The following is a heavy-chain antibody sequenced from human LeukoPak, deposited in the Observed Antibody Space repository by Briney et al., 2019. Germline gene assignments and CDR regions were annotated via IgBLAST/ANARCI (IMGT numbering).Heavy chain of an antibody. CDR2: IYTSGST. J-gene: IGHJ5*02. V-gene: IGHV4-4*07. Sequence: SETLSLTCTVSGVSISSYFWSWIRQPAGKGLEWIGRIYTSGSTNYNPSLKSRVTMSVDTSKNQFSLNLSSVTAADTAVYYCARGMTTGPDPWGQGTLVTVSS. D-gene: IGHD4-17*01. CDR1: GVSISSYF. CDR3: ARGMTTGPDP.